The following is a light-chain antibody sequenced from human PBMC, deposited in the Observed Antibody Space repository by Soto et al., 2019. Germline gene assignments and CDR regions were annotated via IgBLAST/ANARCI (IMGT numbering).Light chain of an antibody. CDR2: DVS. CDR3: CSYAGNKTVV. J-gene: IGLJ3*02. CDR1: SSDVGGYNY. V-gene: IGLV2-11*01. Sequence: QSALTQPASVSGSPGQSITISCTGTSSDVGGYNYVSWYQQYPAKAPKVMIYDVSRRPSGVPDRFSGSKSGNTASLTISGLQAEDEAVYYCCSYAGNKTVVFGGGTQLTVL.